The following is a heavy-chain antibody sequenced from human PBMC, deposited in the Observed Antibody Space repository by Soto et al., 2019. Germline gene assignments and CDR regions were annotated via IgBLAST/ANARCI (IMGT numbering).Heavy chain of an antibody. V-gene: IGHV3-30*14. D-gene: IGHD6-13*01. CDR2: ISSDGATK. CDR3: ARSSVHIAAAGRLDL. Sequence: GGSLRLSCTASGFAFRSRAMQWVRQAPGKGLEWVAVISSDGATKYVADSLKGRFTISRDNFESTMSLQMNNLRPEDTALYYCARSSVHIAAAGRLDLWGPGTLVTVSS. J-gene: IGHJ5*02. CDR1: GFAFRSRA.